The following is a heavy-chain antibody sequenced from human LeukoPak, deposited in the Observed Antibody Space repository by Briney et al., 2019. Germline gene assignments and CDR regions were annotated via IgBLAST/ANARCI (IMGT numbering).Heavy chain of an antibody. D-gene: IGHD3-10*01. Sequence: SETLSLTCAVYGGSFSGYYWSWIRQPPGKGLEWIGEINHSGSTNYNPSLKSRVTISVDTSKNQFSLKLSSVTAADTAVYYCARLMVRGVIKDYWGQGALVTVSS. CDR3: ARLMVRGVIKDY. CDR1: GGSFSGYY. V-gene: IGHV4-34*01. CDR2: INHSGST. J-gene: IGHJ4*02.